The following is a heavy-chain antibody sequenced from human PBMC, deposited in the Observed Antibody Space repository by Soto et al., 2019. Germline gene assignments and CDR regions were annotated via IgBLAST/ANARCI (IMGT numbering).Heavy chain of an antibody. CDR3: ARMSYYYDKWYFDL. CDR1: GDSINNNDDY. V-gene: IGHV4-30-4*01. CDR2: VYYSGST. J-gene: IGHJ2*01. D-gene: IGHD3-22*01. Sequence: QLHESGPGVVKPSETLSLTCTVSGDSINNNDDYWNWIRQTPGKDLEWIGYVYYSGSTYYIPSLKSRLSMSVDTSKNHFSLKLSSVTAADTAIYYCARMSYYYDKWYFDLWGRGTLVTVSS.